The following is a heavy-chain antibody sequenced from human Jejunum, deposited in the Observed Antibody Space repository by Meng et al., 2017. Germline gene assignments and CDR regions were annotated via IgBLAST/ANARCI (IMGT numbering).Heavy chain of an antibody. CDR1: GASFSGYK. Sequence: QVELPEWVARCWRPAATLSLTCAVYGASFSGYKWNWLRQPPGKGLEWIGEINHSGSTTYNPSLKSRVTMSVDTSKNQFSLKVDSVSAADTAVYYCARRLPYFDTGFYDFWGQGTLVTVSS. J-gene: IGHJ4*02. CDR3: ARRLPYFDTGFYDF. V-gene: IGHV4-34*01. D-gene: IGHD3-9*01. CDR2: INHSGST.